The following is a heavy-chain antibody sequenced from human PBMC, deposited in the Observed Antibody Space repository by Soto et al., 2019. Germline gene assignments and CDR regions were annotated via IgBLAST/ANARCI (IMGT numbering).Heavy chain of an antibody. Sequence: QVQLQESGQGLVKPSQTLSLTCTVSGGSIRNDNFYWSYLRQRPGKGLEWIGYISYNGYTYYHPSLKRRVFITGGPSINQSPLNLKPVPAANRAVYYCARVLEGTVTGQGALCTWGRGTLGTVS. D-gene: IGHD6-19*01. V-gene: IGHV4-31*03. CDR3: ARVLEGTVTGQGALCT. CDR2: ISYNGYT. CDR1: GGSIRNDNFY. J-gene: IGHJ3*01.